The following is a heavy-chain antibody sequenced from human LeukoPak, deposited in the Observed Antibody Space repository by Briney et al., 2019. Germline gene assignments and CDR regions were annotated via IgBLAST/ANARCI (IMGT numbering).Heavy chain of an antibody. CDR1: GFTFSHYG. Sequence: GRSLRLSCAASGFTFSHYGMHWVRQVPGKGLEWVGRTRNKANSYTTEYAASVKGRFTISRDDSKNSLYLQMNSLKTEDTAVYYCARGPLDYWGQGTLVTVSS. CDR3: ARGPLDY. J-gene: IGHJ4*02. V-gene: IGHV3-72*01. CDR2: TRNKANSYTT.